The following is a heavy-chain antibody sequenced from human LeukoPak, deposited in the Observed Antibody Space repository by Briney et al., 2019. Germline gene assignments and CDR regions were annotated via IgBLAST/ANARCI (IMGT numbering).Heavy chain of an antibody. CDR1: GYSISSGYY. CDR2: IDDGGNT. D-gene: IGHD2-2*01. J-gene: IGHJ3*02. CDR3: DREQQGYCSTDSCLFDI. Sequence: KPAETLSLTCAVSGYSISSGYYGGWIRQPPGRGLECTGNIDDGGNTNYHPWRNSRGTLAVDTSNNQLSLRLSSVTAADTAVYYCDREQQGYCSTDSCLFDIWGQGTMVTVSS. V-gene: IGHV4-38-2*02.